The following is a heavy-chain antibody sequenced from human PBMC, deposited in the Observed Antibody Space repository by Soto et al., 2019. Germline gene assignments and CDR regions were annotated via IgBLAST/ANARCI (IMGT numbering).Heavy chain of an antibody. Sequence: SVKVSCKASGGTFSSYAISWVRQAPGQGLEWMGGIIPIFGTANYAQKFQGRVTITADESTSTAYMELSSLRSEDTAVYYCARDATWPDYDILTGRRGYWFDPWGQGTLVTVS. CDR2: IIPIFGTA. D-gene: IGHD3-9*01. CDR1: GGTFSSYA. V-gene: IGHV1-69*13. J-gene: IGHJ5*02. CDR3: ARDATWPDYDILTGRRGYWFDP.